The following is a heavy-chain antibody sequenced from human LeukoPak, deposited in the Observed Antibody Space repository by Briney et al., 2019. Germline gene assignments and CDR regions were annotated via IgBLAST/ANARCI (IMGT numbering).Heavy chain of an antibody. D-gene: IGHD2-15*01. CDR3: ARVAFGGYFFDY. CDR1: GSTFTSYG. V-gene: IGHV1-18*01. Sequence: ASVKVSFKCSGSTFTSYGISLVRQPPGQGLEWMGWISAYNGNTNYAQKLQGRVTMTTDTSTTTAYMELRSLRFDDTAVYYCARVAFGGYFFDYWGQGTLVTFSS. CDR2: ISAYNGNT. J-gene: IGHJ4*02.